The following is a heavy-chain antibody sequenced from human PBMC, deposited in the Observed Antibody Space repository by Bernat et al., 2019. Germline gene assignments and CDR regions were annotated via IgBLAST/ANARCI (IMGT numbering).Heavy chain of an antibody. Sequence: QLQLQESGPGLVKPSETLSLTCTVSAGSISSSSYYWGWIRQPPGKGLGWIGSIYYSGSTYYNPSLKSRVTISVDTSKNQFSLKLSSVTAADTAVYYCARVLLWFGELFGFDAWGQGTLVTVSS. CDR1: AGSISSSSYY. CDR2: IYYSGST. V-gene: IGHV4-39*01. CDR3: ARVLLWFGELFGFDA. D-gene: IGHD3-10*01. J-gene: IGHJ5*02.